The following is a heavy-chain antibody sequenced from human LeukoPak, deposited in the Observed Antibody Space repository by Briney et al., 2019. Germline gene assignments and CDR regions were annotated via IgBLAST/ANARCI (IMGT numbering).Heavy chain of an antibody. D-gene: IGHD4-11*01. CDR3: ARIGDYSNYFDY. V-gene: IGHV4-39*07. CDR1: GGSISSYY. CDR2: IYYSGST. Sequence: SETLSLTCTVSGGSISSYYWGWIRQPPGKGLEWIGSIYYSGSTYYNPSLKSRVTISVDTSKNQFSLKLSSVTAADTAVYYCARIGDYSNYFDYWGQGTLVTVSS. J-gene: IGHJ4*02.